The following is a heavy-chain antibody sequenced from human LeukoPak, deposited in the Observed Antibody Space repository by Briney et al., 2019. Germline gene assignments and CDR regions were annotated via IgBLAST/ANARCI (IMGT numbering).Heavy chain of an antibody. Sequence: SETLSLTCTVSGYSISSGYYWGWIRQPPGKGLEWIGSIYHSGSTYYNPSLKSRVTISVDTSKNQFSLKLSSVTAADTAVYYCAREDSSGYYFGYWGQGTLVTVSS. CDR1: GYSISSGYY. CDR2: IYHSGST. J-gene: IGHJ4*02. D-gene: IGHD3-22*01. V-gene: IGHV4-38-2*02. CDR3: AREDSSGYYFGY.